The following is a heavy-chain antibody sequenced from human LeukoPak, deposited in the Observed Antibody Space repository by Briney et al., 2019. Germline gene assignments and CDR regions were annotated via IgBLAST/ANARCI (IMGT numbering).Heavy chain of an antibody. D-gene: IGHD1-7*01. CDR2: ISWNSDNI. J-gene: IGHJ4*02. V-gene: IGHV3-9*01. CDR1: EFTFEDFA. Sequence: GGSLRLSCAASEFTFEDFAMHWVRQAPGKGLEWVSGISWNSDNIGYADSVKGRFTISRDNSKNTLYLQMNSLRAEDTAVYYCARALITGTTTLDYWGQGTLVTVSS. CDR3: ARALITGTTTLDY.